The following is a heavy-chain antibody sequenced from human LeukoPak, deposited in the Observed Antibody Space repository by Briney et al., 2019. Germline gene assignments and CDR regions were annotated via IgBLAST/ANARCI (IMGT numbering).Heavy chain of an antibody. CDR3: ARNGGNFGYYMDV. CDR2: IYYSGST. Sequence: KTSETLSLTCAVYGGSFSGYYWSWIRQPPGKGLEWIGSIYYSGSTYYNPSLKRRVTISVDTSKNQFSLKLSSVTAADTAVYYCARNGGNFGYYMDVWGKGTTVTVSS. CDR1: GGSFSGYY. J-gene: IGHJ6*03. D-gene: IGHD4-23*01. V-gene: IGHV4-34*01.